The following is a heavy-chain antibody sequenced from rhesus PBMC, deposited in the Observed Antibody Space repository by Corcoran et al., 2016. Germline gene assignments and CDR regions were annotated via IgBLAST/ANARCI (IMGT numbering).Heavy chain of an antibody. V-gene: IGHV3S18*01. CDR3: ARRGYSNYGNYFDY. CDR1: GFTFSSYW. J-gene: IGHJ4*01. CDR2: ISYTGKTI. D-gene: IGHD4-23*01. Sequence: EVQLVESGGGLAKPGGSLRLSCAASGFTFSSYWMNWVRQAPGKGLEWVSYISYTGKTISYADSVKGRFTISRENAKNTLYLQMNSLRAEDTAVYYCARRGYSNYGNYFDYWGQGVLVTVSS.